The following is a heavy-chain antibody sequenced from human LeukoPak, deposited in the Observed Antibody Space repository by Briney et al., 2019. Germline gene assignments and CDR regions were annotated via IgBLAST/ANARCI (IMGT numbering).Heavy chain of an antibody. CDR3: TRGGLGTATDY. Sequence: QPGGSLRLSCAASGFTFSSHWMHWVRQAPGKGLVWVSYVNNDGSGTAHADSVKGRFTISRDNAKNTVYLQMNSLRAEDTAAYYCTRGGLGTATDYWGQGTLVTVSS. V-gene: IGHV3-74*01. J-gene: IGHJ4*02. CDR1: GFTFSSHW. D-gene: IGHD1-14*01. CDR2: VNNDGSGT.